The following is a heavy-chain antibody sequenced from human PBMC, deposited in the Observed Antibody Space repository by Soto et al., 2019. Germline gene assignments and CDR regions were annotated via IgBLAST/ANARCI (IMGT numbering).Heavy chain of an antibody. Sequence: EVELLESGGGLVQPGGSLRLSCAASGFTFSSYAMSWVRRAPGKGLEWVSGISGSGRITKYADSVKGRFIISRDNFKNTLFLQMNSLRAEDTAVYYCAKEVHYDIVTGIEYFHHWAQGTLVTVSS. D-gene: IGHD3-9*01. V-gene: IGHV3-23*01. CDR3: AKEVHYDIVTGIEYFHH. J-gene: IGHJ1*01. CDR2: ISGSGRIT. CDR1: GFTFSSYA.